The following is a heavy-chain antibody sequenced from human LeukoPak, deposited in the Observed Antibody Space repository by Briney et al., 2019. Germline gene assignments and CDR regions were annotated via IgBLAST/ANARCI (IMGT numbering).Heavy chain of an antibody. Sequence: GESLQISCTGSGXSFTNYWIAWVRQMPGKGVEWMGIIYPGDSDTRYNPSFQGQVTISADKSISAAYLQWTSLKASDTAMYFCTRRGQEDWFDLWGQGTLVTVSS. J-gene: IGHJ5*02. CDR1: GXSFTNYW. CDR3: TRRGQEDWFDL. CDR2: IYPGDSDT. V-gene: IGHV5-51*01.